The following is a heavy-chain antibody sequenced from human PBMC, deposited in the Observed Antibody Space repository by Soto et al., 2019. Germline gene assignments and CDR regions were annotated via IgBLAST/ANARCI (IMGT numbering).Heavy chain of an antibody. CDR3: AKGLGGGNYYYGMDV. CDR1: GFTFDDYA. J-gene: IGHJ6*02. Sequence: GGSLRLSCAAPGFTFDDYAMHWVRQAPGKGLEWVSGISWNSGSIGYADSVKGRFTISRDNAKNSLYLQMNSLRAEDTALYYCAKGLGGGNYYYGMDVWGQGTTVTVSS. V-gene: IGHV3-9*01. CDR2: ISWNSGSI. D-gene: IGHD2-15*01.